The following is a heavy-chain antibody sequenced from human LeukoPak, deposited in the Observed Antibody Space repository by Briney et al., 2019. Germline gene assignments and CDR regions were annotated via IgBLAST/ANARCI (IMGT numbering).Heavy chain of an antibody. Sequence: PGGSLRLSCAASGFTFSSYGMHWVRQAPGKGLEWVAVISYDGSNKYYADSMKGRFTISRDNSKNTLYLQMNSLRAEDTAVYYCAKVRAGGDYWGQGTLVTVSS. CDR1: GFTFSSYG. J-gene: IGHJ4*02. CDR3: AKVRAGGDY. D-gene: IGHD3-16*01. CDR2: ISYDGSNK. V-gene: IGHV3-30*18.